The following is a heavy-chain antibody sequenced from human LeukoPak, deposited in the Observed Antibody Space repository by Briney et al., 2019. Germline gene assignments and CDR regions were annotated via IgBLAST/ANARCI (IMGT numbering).Heavy chain of an antibody. D-gene: IGHD2-15*01. J-gene: IGHJ4*02. V-gene: IGHV4-59*08. CDR3: ARLGFGGYPDY. CDR2: IYYSGST. CDR1: GGSISSYY. Sequence: PPETLSLTCTVSGGSISSYYWSWIRQPPGKGLEWIGYIYYSGSTNYNPSLKSRVTISVDTSKNQFSLKLSSVTAADTAVYYCARLGFGGYPDYWGQGTLVTVSS.